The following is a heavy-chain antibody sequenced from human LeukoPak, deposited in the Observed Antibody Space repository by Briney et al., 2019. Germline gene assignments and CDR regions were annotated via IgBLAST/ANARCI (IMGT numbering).Heavy chain of an antibody. CDR3: AKAGPTYYDILTGSVDY. CDR2: ISGSGGST. D-gene: IGHD3-9*01. J-gene: IGHJ4*02. V-gene: IGHV3-23*01. Sequence: GGSLRLSCAASGFTFSSYAMSWVRQAPGKGLEWVSAISGSGGSTYYADSVKGRFTISRDNSKNTLYLQMNSLRAEDTAVYYCAKAGPTYYDILTGSVDYWGQGTLVTVSS. CDR1: GFTFSSYA.